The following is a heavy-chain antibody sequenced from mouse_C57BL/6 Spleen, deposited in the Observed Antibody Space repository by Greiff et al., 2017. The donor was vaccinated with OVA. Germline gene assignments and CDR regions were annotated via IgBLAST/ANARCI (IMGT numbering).Heavy chain of an antibody. Sequence: QVQLQQSGPELVKPGASVKISCKASGYAFSSSWMNWVKQRPGKGLEWIGRIYPGDGDTNYNEKFKGKATLTADKSSSTAYMQLNSLTSEDSAVYFCANYGSSYDWYFDVWGTGTTVTVSS. D-gene: IGHD1-1*01. J-gene: IGHJ1*03. V-gene: IGHV1-82*01. CDR1: GYAFSSSW. CDR3: ANYGSSYDWYFDV. CDR2: IYPGDGDT.